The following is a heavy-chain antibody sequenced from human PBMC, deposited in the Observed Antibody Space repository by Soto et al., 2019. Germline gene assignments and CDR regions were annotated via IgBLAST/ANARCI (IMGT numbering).Heavy chain of an antibody. V-gene: IGHV3-23*01. CDR1: GFTFSSYA. J-gene: IGHJ5*02. D-gene: IGHD3-9*01. CDR2: ISGSGGST. CDR3: AKDGNPIPYLTGYYRLGWFDP. Sequence: EVQLLESGGGLVQPGVSLRLSCAASGFTFSSYAMSWVRQAPGKGLEWVSAISGSGGSTYYADSVKGRFTISRDTSKNTLYLHMNSLRAEDTAVYYCAKDGNPIPYLTGYYRLGWFDPWGQGTLVTVSS.